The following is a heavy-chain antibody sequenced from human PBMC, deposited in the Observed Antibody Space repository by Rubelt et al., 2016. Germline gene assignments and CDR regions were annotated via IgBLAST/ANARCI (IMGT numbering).Heavy chain of an antibody. J-gene: IGHJ4*02. V-gene: IGHV4-34*01. CDR2: INHSGST. D-gene: IGHD3-3*01. Sequence: QVQLQQWGAGLLKPSETLSLTCAVYGGSFSGYYWSWIRQPPGKGLEWIGEINHSGSTNYNPSLKSRVAMSVETSRNELSLKLGSVTVAETAVYDCARQGVVGVVLEDYWGQGTLVAVSS. CDR1: GGSFSGYY. CDR3: ARQGVVGVVLEDY.